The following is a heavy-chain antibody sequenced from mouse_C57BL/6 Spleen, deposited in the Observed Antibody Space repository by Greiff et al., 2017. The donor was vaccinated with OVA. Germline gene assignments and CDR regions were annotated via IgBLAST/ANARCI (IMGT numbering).Heavy chain of an antibody. Sequence: VQLQQSGAELARPGASVKLSCKASGYTFTSYGISWVKQRTGQGLEWIGEIYPRSGNTYYNEKFKGKATLTADKASSTAYMELRSLTSEDSAVYFCARYGYDAYAMDYWGQGTSVTVSS. D-gene: IGHD2-2*01. CDR1: GYTFTSYG. CDR2: IYPRSGNT. J-gene: IGHJ4*01. V-gene: IGHV1-81*01. CDR3: ARYGYDAYAMDY.